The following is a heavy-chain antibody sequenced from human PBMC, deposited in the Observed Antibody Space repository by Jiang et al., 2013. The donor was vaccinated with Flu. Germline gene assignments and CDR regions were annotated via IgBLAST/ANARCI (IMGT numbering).Heavy chain of an antibody. J-gene: IGHJ4*02. D-gene: IGHD3-10*01. CDR3: ARGLRGVIINQFDY. CDR1: GFTFSSYS. V-gene: IGHV3-21*01. CDR2: ISSSSSYI. Sequence: VQLVESGGGLVKPGGSLRLSCAASGFTFSSYSMNWVRQAPGKGLEWVSSISSSSSYIYYADSVKGRFTIPRDNAKNSLYLQMNSLRAEDTAVYYCARGLRGVIINQFDYWGQGTLVTVSS.